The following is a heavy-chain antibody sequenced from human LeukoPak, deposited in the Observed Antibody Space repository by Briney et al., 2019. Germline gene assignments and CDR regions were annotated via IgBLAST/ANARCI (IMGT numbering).Heavy chain of an antibody. CDR2: IYSGGST. Sequence: GGSLRLSCAASGFTVSSNYMSWVRQAPGKGLEWVSVIYSGGSTYYADSVKGRFTISRDNVMNSLYLQMNSLSDEDTGIYYCARDFWSDGGVWGQGTTVTVSS. J-gene: IGHJ6*02. CDR3: ARDFWSDGGV. CDR1: GFTVSSNY. D-gene: IGHD3-3*01. V-gene: IGHV3-53*01.